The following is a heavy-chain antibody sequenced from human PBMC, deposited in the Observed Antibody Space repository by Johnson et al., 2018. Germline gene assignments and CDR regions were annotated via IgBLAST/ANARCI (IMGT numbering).Heavy chain of an antibody. D-gene: IGHD3-22*01. Sequence: VQLQQWGAGLLKPSETLSLTCAVYGGSFSGYYWSWIRQPPGKGLEWVSAISGSGGSTYYADSVKGRFTISRANSKNTLYLQMNSLRAEDTAVYYCAQHPPSYTAPVVTTSFDIWGQGTMVTVSS. CDR3: AQHPPSYTAPVVTTSFDI. CDR2: ISGSGGST. J-gene: IGHJ3*02. CDR1: GGSFSGYY. V-gene: IGHV3-23*01.